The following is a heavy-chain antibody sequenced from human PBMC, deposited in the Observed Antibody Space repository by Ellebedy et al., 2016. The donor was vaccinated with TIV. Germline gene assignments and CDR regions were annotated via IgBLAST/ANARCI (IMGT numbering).Heavy chain of an antibody. CDR1: GFTFSSYW. CDR3: ARDRKRWLSTEPLVP. Sequence: GGSLRLSXAASGFTFSSYWMSWVRQAPGKGLEWVANIKQDGSEKYYVDSVKGRFTISRDNAKNSLYLQMNSLRAEDTAVYYCARDRKRWLSTEPLVPWGQGTLVTVSS. D-gene: IGHD5-24*01. V-gene: IGHV3-7*01. CDR2: IKQDGSEK. J-gene: IGHJ5*02.